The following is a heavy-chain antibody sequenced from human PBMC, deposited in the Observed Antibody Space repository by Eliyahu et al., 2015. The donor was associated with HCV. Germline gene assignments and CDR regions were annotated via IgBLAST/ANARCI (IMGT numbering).Heavy chain of an antibody. CDR1: GFTXDDYA. V-gene: IGHV3-9*01. CDR3: AKDESSGWY. J-gene: IGHJ2*01. Sequence: EVQLVESGGGLVQXGRSLRLSCAASGFTXDDYAMHWVRQAPGKGLEXVXGINWNXGSIGYAESVKGRFTISRDNAKKSLYLQMNSLRTEDTALYYCAKDESSGWY. CDR2: INWNXGSI. D-gene: IGHD6-19*01.